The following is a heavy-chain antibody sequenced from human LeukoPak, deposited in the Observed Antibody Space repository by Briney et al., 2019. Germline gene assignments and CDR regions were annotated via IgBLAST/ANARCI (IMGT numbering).Heavy chain of an antibody. Sequence: SETLSLTCTVSGGSISSGGYYWSWIRQPPGKGLEWIERIYTSGSTNYNPSLKSRVTISVDTSKNQFSLKLSSVTAADTAVYYCARKAVTARYYYYYMDVWGKGTTVTVSS. J-gene: IGHJ6*03. D-gene: IGHD4-11*01. CDR1: GGSISSGGYY. CDR3: ARKAVTARYYYYYMDV. V-gene: IGHV4-61*02. CDR2: IYTSGST.